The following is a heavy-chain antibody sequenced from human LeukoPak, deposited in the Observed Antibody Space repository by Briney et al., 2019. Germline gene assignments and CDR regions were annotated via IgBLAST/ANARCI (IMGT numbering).Heavy chain of an antibody. D-gene: IGHD2-15*01. CDR2: IYPGDSDT. CDR3: ARHGGCRSGGRCDMSYYFVY. Sequence: GESLKISCKCSGYSFTNYLSCLVRQMPGKGLEWMGIIYPGDSDTRYSPSFQGQVTISADKSISTAYLQWSSLKAADTAMYYCARHGGCRSGGRCDMSYYFVYGGQGTLVTVSS. V-gene: IGHV5-51*01. CDR1: GYSFTNYL. J-gene: IGHJ4*02.